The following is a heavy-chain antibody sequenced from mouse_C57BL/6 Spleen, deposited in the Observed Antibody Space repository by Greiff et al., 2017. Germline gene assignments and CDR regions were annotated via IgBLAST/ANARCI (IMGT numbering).Heavy chain of an antibody. D-gene: IGHD2-1*01. V-gene: IGHV1-18*01. J-gene: IGHJ3*01. CDR2: INPNNGGT. CDR1: GYTFTDYN. Sequence: EVHLVESGPELVKPGASVKIPCTASGYTFTDYNMDWVKQSHGKSLEWIGDINPNNGGTIYNQKFKGKATLTVDKSSSTAYMELRSLTSEDTAVDYGARRYYGNYRFAYWGQGTLVTVSA. CDR3: ARRYYGNYRFAY.